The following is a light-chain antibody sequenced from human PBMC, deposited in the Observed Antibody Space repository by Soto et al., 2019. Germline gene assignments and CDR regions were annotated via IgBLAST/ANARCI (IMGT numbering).Light chain of an antibody. J-gene: IGKJ1*01. CDR3: QQSYSSPRT. CDR1: QDISNY. CDR2: AAS. Sequence: DIQMTQSPSSLSASVGDRVTITCQASQDISNYLNWYQQKPGKAPKLLIYAASTLQSGVPSRVSGSGSGTDFTLTISSLQPEDFATYYCQQSYSSPRTFGQGTKVDIK. V-gene: IGKV1-39*01.